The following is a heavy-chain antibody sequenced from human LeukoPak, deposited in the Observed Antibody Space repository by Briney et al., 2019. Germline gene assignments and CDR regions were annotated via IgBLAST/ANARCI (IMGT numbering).Heavy chain of an antibody. J-gene: IGHJ5*02. Sequence: PSETLSLTCTVSGGSISSSSYYWGWIRQPPGKGLEWIGSIYYSGSTYYNPSLKSRVTISVDTSKNQFSLKLSSVTAADTAVYYCARTFTYYYDLFDPWGQGALVTVSS. V-gene: IGHV4-39*01. CDR3: ARTFTYYYDLFDP. D-gene: IGHD3-22*01. CDR2: IYYSGST. CDR1: GGSISSSSYY.